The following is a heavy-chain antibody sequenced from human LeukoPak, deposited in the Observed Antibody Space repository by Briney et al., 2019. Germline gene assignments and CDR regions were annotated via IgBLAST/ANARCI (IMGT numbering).Heavy chain of an antibody. D-gene: IGHD4-11*01. V-gene: IGHV3-33*06. J-gene: IGHJ4*02. CDR1: GFTFSHYG. Sequence: GGSLRLSCATSGFTFSHYGMHWVRQAPGKGLEWVAVIWSDGTNRYYGDPVKGRFTISRDNFQRTVYLQMNSLRAEDTAVYYCAEDAQRGFDYSNSLDKWGQGTLVTVSS. CDR3: AEDAQRGFDYSNSLDK. CDR2: IWSDGTNR.